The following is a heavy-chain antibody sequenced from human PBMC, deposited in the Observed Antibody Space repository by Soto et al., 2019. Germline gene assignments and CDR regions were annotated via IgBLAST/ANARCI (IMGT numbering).Heavy chain of an antibody. V-gene: IGHV1-46*01. CDR3: ATSKTPYSSGWYYDVRAFDI. CDR2: INPSGGST. CDR1: GYTFTSYY. Sequence: VKVSCKASGYTFTSYYMHWVRQAPGQGLEWMGIINPSGGSTSYAQKFQGRVTMTTDTSTSTAYMELRSLRSDDTAVYYCATSKTPYSSGWYYDVRAFDIWGRGTMVTVSS. D-gene: IGHD6-19*01. J-gene: IGHJ3*02.